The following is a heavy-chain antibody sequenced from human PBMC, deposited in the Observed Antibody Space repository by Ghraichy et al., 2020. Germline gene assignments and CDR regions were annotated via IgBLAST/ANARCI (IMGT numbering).Heavy chain of an antibody. V-gene: IGHV3-23*01. CDR3: AKVLMVYASYNYHGMDV. Sequence: GGSLRLSCAASGFTFSSYAMSWVRQAPGKGLEWVSGISGSGGSTYYADSVKGRFTISRDNSKNTLYLQMNSLRAEDTAVYYCAKVLMVYASYNYHGMDVWGQGTTVTVSS. CDR1: GFTFSSYA. CDR2: ISGSGGST. D-gene: IGHD2-8*01. J-gene: IGHJ6*02.